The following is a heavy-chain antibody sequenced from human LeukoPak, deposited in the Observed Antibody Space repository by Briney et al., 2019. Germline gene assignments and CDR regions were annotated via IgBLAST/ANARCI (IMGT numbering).Heavy chain of an antibody. Sequence: SETLSLTSTVSGGSISSGDYYWSWIRQPPGKGLEWIGYIYYSGSTYYNPSLKSRVTISVDTSKNQFSLKLSSVTAADTAVYYCARASTMVRGVIGTNWFDPWGQGTLVTVSS. D-gene: IGHD3-10*01. CDR3: ARASTMVRGVIGTNWFDP. CDR1: GGSISSGDYY. J-gene: IGHJ5*02. V-gene: IGHV4-30-4*08. CDR2: IYYSGST.